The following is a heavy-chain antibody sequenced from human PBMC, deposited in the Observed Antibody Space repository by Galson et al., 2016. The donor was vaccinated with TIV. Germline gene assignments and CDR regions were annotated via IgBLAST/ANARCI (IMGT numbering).Heavy chain of an antibody. CDR3: ARDRRHILTCYSPDY. V-gene: IGHV1-18*01. J-gene: IGHJ4*02. CDR1: GYTFTSYS. CDR2: MSAYKGNT. D-gene: IGHD3-9*01. Sequence: SVKVSCKASGYTFTSYSISWVRQAPGQGLDWMGWMSAYKGNTNYAQMLQGRVTLTTDTSTSTAYMEVRSLGADDTAVYYCARDRRHILTCYSPDYWGQGTLVTVSS.